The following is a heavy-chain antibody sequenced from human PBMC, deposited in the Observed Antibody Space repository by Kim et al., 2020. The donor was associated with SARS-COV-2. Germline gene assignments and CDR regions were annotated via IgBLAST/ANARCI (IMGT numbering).Heavy chain of an antibody. Sequence: SQTLSLTCAISGDSVSSTSDSWHWIRQSPSRCLEWLGRTYYRSKWYYDYAVSVKSRLTINPDTSKNQFSLHLNSVTPEDTAVYYCARLVGTYNPYYFDFWGRGTLVTVSS. CDR3: ARLVGTYNPYYFDF. V-gene: IGHV6-1*01. J-gene: IGHJ4*02. D-gene: IGHD1-26*01. CDR2: TYYRSKWYY. CDR1: GDSVSSTSDS.